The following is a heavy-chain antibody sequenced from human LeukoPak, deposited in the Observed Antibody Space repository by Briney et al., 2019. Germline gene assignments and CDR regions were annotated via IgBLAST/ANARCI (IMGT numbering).Heavy chain of an antibody. Sequence: PGGSLRLSCAASGFTFSSYSMNWVRQAPGKGLEWVSSISSSSSYIYYADSVKGRFTISRDNAKNSLYLQMNSLRAEDTAVYYCARERGDPMGRGVIIKLKYYYYMDVWGKGTTVTVSS. CDR3: ARERGDPMGRGVIIKLKYYYYMDV. D-gene: IGHD3-10*01. J-gene: IGHJ6*03. V-gene: IGHV3-21*01. CDR2: ISSSSSYI. CDR1: GFTFSSYS.